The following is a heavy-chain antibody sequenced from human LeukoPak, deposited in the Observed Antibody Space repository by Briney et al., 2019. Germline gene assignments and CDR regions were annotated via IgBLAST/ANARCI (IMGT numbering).Heavy chain of an antibody. J-gene: IGHJ4*02. CDR1: GFTFSSYA. Sequence: PGGSLRLSCAASGFTFSSYAMSWVRQAPGKGLEWVSAISGSGGSTYYADSVKGRFTISRDNSKNTLCLQMNSLRAEDTAVYYCAKAGSGRNYFDYWGQGTLVTVSS. D-gene: IGHD2-15*01. CDR2: ISGSGGST. CDR3: AKAGSGRNYFDY. V-gene: IGHV3-23*01.